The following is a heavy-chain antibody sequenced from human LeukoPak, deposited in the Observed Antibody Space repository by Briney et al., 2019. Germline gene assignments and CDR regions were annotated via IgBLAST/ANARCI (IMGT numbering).Heavy chain of an antibody. CDR1: GGSISSYY. Sequence: SETLSLTCTVSGGSISSYYWSWTRQPPGEGLEWIGYIYYSGSTNYNPSLKSRVTISVDTSKNQLSLKLSSVTAADTAVYYCARVKWELAYGENYFDYWGQGTLVTVSS. D-gene: IGHD1-26*01. CDR2: IYYSGST. J-gene: IGHJ4*02. CDR3: ARVKWELAYGENYFDY. V-gene: IGHV4-59*01.